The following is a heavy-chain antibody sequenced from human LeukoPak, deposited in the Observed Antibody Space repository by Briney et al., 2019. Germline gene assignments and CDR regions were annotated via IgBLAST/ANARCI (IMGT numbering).Heavy chain of an antibody. CDR3: ARYGLVEFRNAFQY. Sequence: PSETLXLTCSVSGASITTTNFWWTCLRXSPGRGLEWIGYIHDRGSDKDNPALESRATLSVDTSKNQFSLKLNSVTAADTAVYYCARYGLVEFRNAFQYWGQGILVSVSS. J-gene: IGHJ1*01. V-gene: IGHV4-61*01. CDR1: GASITTTNFW. D-gene: IGHD6-6*01. CDR2: IHDRGSD.